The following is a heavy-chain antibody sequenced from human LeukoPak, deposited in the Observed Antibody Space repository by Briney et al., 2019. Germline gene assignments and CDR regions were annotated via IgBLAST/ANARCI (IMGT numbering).Heavy chain of an antibody. V-gene: IGHV3-21*04. Sequence: GGSLRLSCAASGFTFSSYSMNWVRQAPGKGLEWVSSISSSSSYIYYADSVKGRFTISKDNAKNSLYLEMNSLRAEDTAVYYCARYDFWTGTFDYWGQGTLVTVSS. J-gene: IGHJ4*02. D-gene: IGHD3-3*01. CDR2: ISSSSSYI. CDR1: GFTFSSYS. CDR3: ARYDFWTGTFDY.